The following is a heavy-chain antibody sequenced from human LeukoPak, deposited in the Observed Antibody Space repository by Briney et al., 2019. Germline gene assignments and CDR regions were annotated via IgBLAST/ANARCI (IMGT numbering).Heavy chain of an antibody. Sequence: AASLQISSQGSWYRFTTYWIGWGLPMPGKSLGWMGIIYPGDSDTRYSPSFQGQVTISADTSISTASLQWSSLKASDTAMYYCARTGYSYGFDYWGQGTLVTLPS. D-gene: IGHD5-18*01. CDR1: WYRFTTYW. CDR3: ARTGYSYGFDY. CDR2: IYPGDSDT. V-gene: IGHV5-51*01. J-gene: IGHJ4*02.